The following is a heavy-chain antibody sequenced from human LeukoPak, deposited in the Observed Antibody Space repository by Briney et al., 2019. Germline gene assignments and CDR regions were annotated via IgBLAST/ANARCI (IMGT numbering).Heavy chain of an antibody. CDR1: GGSINSYY. Sequence: SETLSLTCTVSGGSINSYYWSWIRQPAGKGLEWIGRVYSSGNTNYNPSLKSRVSMSVDTSKNQFSLKLTSVTAADTAVYYCARGGKATAVTMWGQGILVTVSS. CDR2: VYSSGNT. D-gene: IGHD4-23*01. V-gene: IGHV4-4*07. J-gene: IGHJ4*02. CDR3: ARGGKATAVTM.